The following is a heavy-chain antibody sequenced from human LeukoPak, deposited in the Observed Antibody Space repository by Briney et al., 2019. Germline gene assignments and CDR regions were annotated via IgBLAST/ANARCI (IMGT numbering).Heavy chain of an antibody. CDR1: GFTFDDYA. V-gene: IGHV3-9*01. CDR3: AKGTFYYYDSSGYFDY. Sequence: GGSLRLSCAASGFTFDDYAMPWVRQAPGKGLEWVSGISWNSGSIGYADSVKGRFTISRDNAKNSLYLQMNSLRAEDTALYYCAKGTFYYYDSSGYFDYWGQGTLVTVSS. CDR2: ISWNSGSI. J-gene: IGHJ4*02. D-gene: IGHD3-22*01.